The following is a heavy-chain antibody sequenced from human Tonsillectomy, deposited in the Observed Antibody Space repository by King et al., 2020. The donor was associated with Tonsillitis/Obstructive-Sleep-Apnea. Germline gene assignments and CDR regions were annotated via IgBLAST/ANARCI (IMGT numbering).Heavy chain of an antibody. Sequence: QLQESGPGLVKPSETLSLTCTVSGGSISSYYWSWIRQPPGKGLEWIGYIYYSGSTNYNPSLKSRVTISVDTSKNQFSLKLSSVTAADTAVYYCARGDSSGYWESTFDYWGQGTWSPSPQ. CDR2: IYYSGST. CDR3: ARGDSSGYWESTFDY. D-gene: IGHD3-22*01. J-gene: IGHJ4*02. CDR1: GGSISSYY. V-gene: IGHV4-59*01.